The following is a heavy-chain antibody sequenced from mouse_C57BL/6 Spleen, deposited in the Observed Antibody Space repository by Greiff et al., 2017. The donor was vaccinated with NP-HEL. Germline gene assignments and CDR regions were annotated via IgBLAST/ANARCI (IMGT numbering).Heavy chain of an antibody. CDR2: INYDGSST. D-gene: IGHD2-3*01. Sequence: EVQLVESEGGLVQPGSSMKLSCTASGFTFSDYYMAWVRQVPEKGLEWVANINYDGSSTYYLDSLKGRFIISGDNAKNILYLQISSLKSEAAATYYCARDTGYYNFDYWGQGTTLTVSS. V-gene: IGHV5-16*01. J-gene: IGHJ2*01. CDR3: ARDTGYYNFDY. CDR1: GFTFSDYY.